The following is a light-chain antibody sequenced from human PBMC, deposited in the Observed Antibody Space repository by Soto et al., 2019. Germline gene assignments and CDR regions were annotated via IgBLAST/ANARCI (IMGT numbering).Light chain of an antibody. CDR2: GAS. Sequence: IVLTQSPGTLSLSPGERATLSCRANQSVSSRYLAWYQQKPGQGPRLLIYGASSRATGIPDRFSGSGSGTDFTLTISRLEPEDFAVYYCQQYGSSPPYTFGQGTKLEIK. J-gene: IGKJ2*01. CDR3: QQYGSSPPYT. V-gene: IGKV3-20*01. CDR1: QSVSSRY.